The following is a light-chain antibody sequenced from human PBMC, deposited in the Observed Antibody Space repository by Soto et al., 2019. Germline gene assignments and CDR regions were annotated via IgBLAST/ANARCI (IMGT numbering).Light chain of an antibody. CDR2: GAS. Sequence: EIVLTQSPGTLSLSPGERATLSCRASQSVSRSHLAWFQQKPGQAPRLLIYGASTRATGIPARFSGSGSGTEFTLTISSLQSEDFAVYYCQQYNNWPTFGQGTKVDI. J-gene: IGKJ1*01. CDR3: QQYNNWPT. CDR1: QSVSRSH. V-gene: IGKV3-15*01.